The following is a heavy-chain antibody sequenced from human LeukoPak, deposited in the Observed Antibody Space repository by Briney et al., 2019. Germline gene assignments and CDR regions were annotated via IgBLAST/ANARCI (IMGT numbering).Heavy chain of an antibody. D-gene: IGHD4-17*01. V-gene: IGHV3-64*02. CDR3: ARHDYGERDFDY. CDR1: GFTFSSYA. Sequence: GGSLRLSCAASGFTFSSYAMRWVRQASGKGLEYVSGISTNGGSTYYADSVKGRFTISRDNSKNTLFLQMGSLRAEDMAVYYCARHDYGERDFDYWGQGTLVTVSS. J-gene: IGHJ4*02. CDR2: ISTNGGST.